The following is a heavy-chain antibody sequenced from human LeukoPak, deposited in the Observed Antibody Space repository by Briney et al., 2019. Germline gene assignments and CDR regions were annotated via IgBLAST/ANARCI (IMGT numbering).Heavy chain of an antibody. Sequence: KSSETPSLTCAVYDGSFSGYYWSWIRQPPGKGLEWIGEINHSGSTNYNPSLKSRVTISLDTSKSQFSLKVRYVTAADTAVYYCARGLNDSWTGENYWGQGTLVTVSS. D-gene: IGHD3-3*01. CDR1: DGSFSGYY. V-gene: IGHV4-34*01. J-gene: IGHJ4*02. CDR2: INHSGST. CDR3: ARGLNDSWTGENY.